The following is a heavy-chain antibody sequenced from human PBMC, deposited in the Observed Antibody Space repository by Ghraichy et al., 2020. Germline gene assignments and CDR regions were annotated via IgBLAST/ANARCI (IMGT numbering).Heavy chain of an antibody. J-gene: IGHJ3*02. V-gene: IGHV1-69*13. CDR3: ARAPSIAVGLGRPSLAALSDAFDI. Sequence: SVKVSCKASGGTFSSYAISWVRQAPGQGLEWMGGIIPIFGTANYAQKFQGRVTITADESTSTAYMELSSLRSEDTAVYYCARAPSIAVGLGRPSLAALSDAFDIWGQGTMVTVSS. D-gene: IGHD6-19*01. CDR1: GGTFSSYA. CDR2: IIPIFGTA.